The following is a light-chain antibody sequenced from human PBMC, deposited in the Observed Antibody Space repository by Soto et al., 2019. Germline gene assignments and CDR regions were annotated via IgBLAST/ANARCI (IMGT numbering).Light chain of an antibody. V-gene: IGKV3-15*01. CDR3: QQYNNWLRT. J-gene: IGKJ1*01. CDR1: QSVSSN. Sequence: ELVITQSPATLSVSAGERDNHTCRTSQSVSSNLAWYQQKPGQAPRRLIFGASTRDTGIPSRFSGSGSWTEFTLTFRILQSEDFAVYYCQQYNNWLRTLGQGTKV. CDR2: GAS.